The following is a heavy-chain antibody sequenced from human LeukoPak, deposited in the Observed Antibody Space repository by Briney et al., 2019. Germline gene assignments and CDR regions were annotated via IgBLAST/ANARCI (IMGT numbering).Heavy chain of an antibody. CDR3: TKTSPGVPLDF. D-gene: IGHD7-27*01. J-gene: IGHJ4*02. CDR2: ISHTGRT. Sequence: SETLSLTCAVSGVSFSGSYWSWIRQPPGKGPEWVGVISHTGRTSYNPSLKSRVTISLDTSKNQFSLRLSFVTAADTAVYYCTKTSPGVPLDFWGQGTLVTVSS. V-gene: IGHV4-34*01. CDR1: GVSFSGSY.